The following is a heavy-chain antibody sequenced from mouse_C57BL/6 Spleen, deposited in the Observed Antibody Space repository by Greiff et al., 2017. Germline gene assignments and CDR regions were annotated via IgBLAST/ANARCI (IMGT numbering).Heavy chain of an antibody. CDR1: GYAFTNYL. V-gene: IGHV1-54*01. D-gene: IGHD2-5*01. Sequence: QVQLQQSGAELVRPGTSVKVSCKASGYAFTNYLIEWVKQRPGQGLEWIGVINPGSGGTNYNEKFKGKATLTADKSSSTAYMQLSSLTSEDSAVYFCARSDSNYPMDYWGQGTSVTVSS. CDR2: INPGSGGT. CDR3: ARSDSNYPMDY. J-gene: IGHJ4*01.